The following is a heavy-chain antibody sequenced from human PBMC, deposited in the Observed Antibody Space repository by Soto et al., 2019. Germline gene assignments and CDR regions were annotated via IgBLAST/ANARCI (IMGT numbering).Heavy chain of an antibody. V-gene: IGHV4-59*02. CDR2: IYYSGGSS. CDR3: ARGHNDGMSPFDY. CDR1: GDSVSTYY. Sequence: QVQLQESGPGLVEPSETLSLTCSVSGDSVSTYYWSWIRQPPGKGLEWIGYIYYSGGSSNYNPSLKSRVSISLDTSKNQISLKLSSVTAADTAVYHCARGHNDGMSPFDYWGQGTLVTVSS. J-gene: IGHJ4*02.